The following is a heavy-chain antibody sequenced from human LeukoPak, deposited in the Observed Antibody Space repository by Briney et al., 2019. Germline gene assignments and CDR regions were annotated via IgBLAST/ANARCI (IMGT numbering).Heavy chain of an antibody. D-gene: IGHD3-22*01. CDR2: ISGSGGST. CDR1: GFTFSSFT. Sequence: PGGSLRLSCAASGFTFSSFTLSWVRQAPGKGLEWVSAISGSGGSTYYADSVKGRFTISRDNSKNTLYLQMDSLRAEDTAVYYCANTLGDYYDSSGYQPNWFDPWGQGTLVTVSS. J-gene: IGHJ5*02. V-gene: IGHV3-23*01. CDR3: ANTLGDYYDSSGYQPNWFDP.